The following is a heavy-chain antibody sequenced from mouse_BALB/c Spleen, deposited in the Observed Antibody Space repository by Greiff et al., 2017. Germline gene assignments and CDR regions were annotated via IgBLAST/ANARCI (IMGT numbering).Heavy chain of an antibody. V-gene: IGHV1-4*02. J-gene: IGHJ1*01. D-gene: IGHD1-1*01. CDR3: ATLTTVVARNWYFDV. CDR1: GYTFTSYT. CDR2: INPSSGYT. Sequence: QVQLQQSAAELARPGASVKMSCKASGYTFTSYTMHWVKQRPGQGLEWIGYINPSSGYTEYNQKFKDKTTLTADKSSSTAYMQLSSLTSEDSAVYYCATLTTVVARNWYFDVWGAGTTVTVSS.